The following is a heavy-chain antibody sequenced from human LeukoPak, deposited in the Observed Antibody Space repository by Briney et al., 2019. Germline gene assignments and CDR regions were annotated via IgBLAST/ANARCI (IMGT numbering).Heavy chain of an antibody. CDR3: ARVPNYSNYPYYYYYYMDV. CDR1: GGSFSGYY. V-gene: IGHV4-34*01. Sequence: PSETLSLTCAVYGGSFSGYYWSWIRQPPGKGLEWIGEINHSGSTIYNPSLKSRVTISVDTSNNQFSLKLSSVAAADTAVYYCARVPNYSNYPYYYYYYMDVWGKGTTVTVSS. D-gene: IGHD4-11*01. CDR2: INHSGST. J-gene: IGHJ6*03.